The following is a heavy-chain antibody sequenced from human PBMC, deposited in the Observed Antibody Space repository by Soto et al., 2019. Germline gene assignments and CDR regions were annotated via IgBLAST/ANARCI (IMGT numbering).Heavy chain of an antibody. J-gene: IGHJ4*02. Sequence: EVQLVESGGGLVKPGGSLRLSCAASGFTFTNAWMNWVRQAPGKGLEWVGRIKDKTEGEAIDYAAPVQGRFTISRDDSKNTLYRQMNSLKTEDTAVYYCTTYSYTIGWYYFDSWGQGTLVTVSS. CDR3: TTYSYTIGWYYFDS. CDR1: GFTFTNAW. D-gene: IGHD6-19*01. CDR2: IKDKTEGEAI. V-gene: IGHV3-15*07.